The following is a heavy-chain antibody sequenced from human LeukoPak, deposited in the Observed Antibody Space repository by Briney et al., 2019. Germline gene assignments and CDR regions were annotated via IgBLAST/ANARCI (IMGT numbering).Heavy chain of an antibody. J-gene: IGHJ4*02. CDR1: GFTFSGSA. V-gene: IGHV3-73*01. CDR3: SSYDNSGYYYRNY. CDR2: VRTTGNGYAT. D-gene: IGHD3-22*01. Sequence: GGSLRLSCAASGFTFSGSAIHLVRQASGKGLELVGRVRTTGNGYATQYAAPVKGRFTISRDDSKNTAYLQMNSLKTEDTAVYFCSSYDNSGYYYRNYWGQGTLVTVSS.